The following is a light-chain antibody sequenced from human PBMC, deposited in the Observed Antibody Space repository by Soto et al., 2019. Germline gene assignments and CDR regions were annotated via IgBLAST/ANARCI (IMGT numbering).Light chain of an antibody. Sequence: EIVLTQSPATLSSFPGDRVTLSCRASQYINTRLAWYQHRPGQAPRLLIYQTSIRAAGIPARFSASGSGTGFTLTISDVQPEDFALYYCHQRQSWPRTFGQGTKVDI. V-gene: IGKV3-11*01. CDR3: HQRQSWPRT. J-gene: IGKJ1*01. CDR1: QYINTR. CDR2: QTS.